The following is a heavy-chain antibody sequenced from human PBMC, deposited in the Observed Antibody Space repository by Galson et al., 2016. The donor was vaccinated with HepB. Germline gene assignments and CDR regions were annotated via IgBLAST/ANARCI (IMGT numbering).Heavy chain of an antibody. Sequence: SVKVSCKASGYTFTNHGISWVRQAPGQGLQWMGWISVYNGYTTYEQKLQDRITMTADRSTTTAFMELRSLTSDDTAVYFCARNFSSSSGLDFWGQGTLVTVSS. CDR3: ARNFSSSSGLDF. V-gene: IGHV1-18*01. J-gene: IGHJ4*02. CDR2: ISVYNGYT. CDR1: GYTFTNHG. D-gene: IGHD6-6*01.